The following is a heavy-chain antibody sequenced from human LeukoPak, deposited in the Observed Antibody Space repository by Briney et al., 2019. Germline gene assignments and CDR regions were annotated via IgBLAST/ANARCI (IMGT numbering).Heavy chain of an antibody. D-gene: IGHD3-3*01. CDR3: ARDLVGDFWSGPANDAFDI. Sequence: GGSLRLSCAASGFTFSSYSMNWVRQAPGKGLEWVSSISSSSSYIYYADSVKGGFTISRDKAKKSVYMKMNSLRGEDKAVYYCARDLVGDFWSGPANDAFDIWGQGTMVTVSS. V-gene: IGHV3-21*01. CDR1: GFTFSSYS. J-gene: IGHJ3*02. CDR2: ISSSSSYI.